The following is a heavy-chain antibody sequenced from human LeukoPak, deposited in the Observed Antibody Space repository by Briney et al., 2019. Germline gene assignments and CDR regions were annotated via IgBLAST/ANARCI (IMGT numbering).Heavy chain of an antibody. CDR2: INNSGGST. CDR3: ARHSSMDDYSNVNYAMDV. J-gene: IGHJ6*02. V-gene: IGHV3-23*01. CDR1: GFTLNNYA. D-gene: IGHD4-11*01. Sequence: PGGSLRLSCAASGFTLNNYAMSWVRQAPGKGLEWVSIINNSGGSTYYADSVKGRFTISRDLSKNTLYLQMNSLRAEDTALYYCARHSSMDDYSNVNYAMDVWGQGTTVTVSS.